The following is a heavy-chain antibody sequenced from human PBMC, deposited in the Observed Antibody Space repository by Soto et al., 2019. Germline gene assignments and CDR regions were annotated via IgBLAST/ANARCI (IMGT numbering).Heavy chain of an antibody. CDR1: GYSFTSYW. Sequence: PGESLKISCKGSGYSFTSYWIGWVRQMPGKGLEWMGIIYPGDSDTRYSPSFQGQVTISADKSISTAYLQWSSLKASDTAMYYCARRGYYDSSGYYYYYGMDVWGQGTTVTVSS. J-gene: IGHJ6*02. CDR2: IYPGDSDT. V-gene: IGHV5-51*01. D-gene: IGHD3-22*01. CDR3: ARRGYYDSSGYYYYYGMDV.